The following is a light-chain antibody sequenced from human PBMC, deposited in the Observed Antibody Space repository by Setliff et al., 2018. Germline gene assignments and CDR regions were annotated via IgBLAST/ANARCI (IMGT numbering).Light chain of an antibody. CDR2: EVS. V-gene: IGLV2-14*01. J-gene: IGLJ1*01. CDR3: TSYTSSSTLYV. Sequence: SVLTQPASVPGSPGQSITISCTGTSSDVGGYNYVSWYQQHPGKAPKLMIYEVSNRPSGVSNRFSGSKSGNTASLTISGLQAEDEADYYCTSYTSSSTLYVFGTGTKVTVL. CDR1: SSDVGGYNY.